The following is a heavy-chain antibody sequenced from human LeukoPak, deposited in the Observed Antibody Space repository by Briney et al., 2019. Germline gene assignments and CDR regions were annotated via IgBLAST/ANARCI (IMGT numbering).Heavy chain of an antibody. J-gene: IGHJ4*02. Sequence: EPGGSLRLSCAASGFTFSSYAMHWVRQAPGKGLEWVAVISYDGSNKYYADSVKSRFTISRDNSKNTLYLKMNSLRAEDTAVYYCARDPYDSSGYWRYFDYWGQGTLVTVSS. CDR2: ISYDGSNK. D-gene: IGHD3-22*01. V-gene: IGHV3-30*04. CDR1: GFTFSSYA. CDR3: ARDPYDSSGYWRYFDY.